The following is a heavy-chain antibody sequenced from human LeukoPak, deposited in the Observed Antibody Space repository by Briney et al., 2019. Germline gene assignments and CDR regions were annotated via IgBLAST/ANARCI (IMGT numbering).Heavy chain of an antibody. Sequence: ASVKVSCKASGYTFSSYGISWVRQAPGQGLEWMGWISGYNGYTNYEQKFQGRVTMTTDTPTGAAYMDLRSLTSDDTAVYFCARVGRYSSTWPPEGDDAFDIWGQGTMVTVSP. D-gene: IGHD6-13*01. CDR1: GYTFSSYG. CDR2: ISGYNGYT. CDR3: ARVGRYSSTWPPEGDDAFDI. J-gene: IGHJ3*02. V-gene: IGHV1-18*01.